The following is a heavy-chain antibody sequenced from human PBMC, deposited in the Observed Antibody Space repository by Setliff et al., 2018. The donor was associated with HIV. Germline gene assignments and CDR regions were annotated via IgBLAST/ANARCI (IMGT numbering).Heavy chain of an antibody. CDR3: ARDQTGVAAAAFGGGSAWSDEGFDI. V-gene: IGHV1-69*13. J-gene: IGHJ3*02. Sequence: SVKVSCKTSGGTLSNYVITWVRQAPGQGLEWMGMIIPMYNIPAYAQKFQGRVTFTADESTGTAYMELSSLSSEDTAVYYCARDQTGVAAAAFGGGSAWSDEGFDIWGQGTMVTVSS. CDR2: IIPMYNIP. CDR1: GGTLSNYV. D-gene: IGHD6-13*01.